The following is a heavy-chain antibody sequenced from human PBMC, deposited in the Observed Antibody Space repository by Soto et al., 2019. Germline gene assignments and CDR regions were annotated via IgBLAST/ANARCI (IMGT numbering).Heavy chain of an antibody. V-gene: IGHV4-34*01. CDR2: INHSGST. D-gene: IGHD5-12*01. J-gene: IGHJ4*02. CDR3: ARGRARYSGYDLGY. Sequence: SETLSLTCAVYGGSFSGYYWSWIRQPPGKGLEWIGEINHSGSTNHNPSLKSRVTISVDTSKNQFSLKLSSVTAADTAVYYCARGRARYSGYDLGYWGQGTLVTVSS. CDR1: GGSFSGYY.